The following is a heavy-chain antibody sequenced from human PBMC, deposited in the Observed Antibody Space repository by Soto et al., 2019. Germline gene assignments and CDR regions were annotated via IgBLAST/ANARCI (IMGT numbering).Heavy chain of an antibody. CDR2: INHSGST. CDR1: GGSFNGYY. V-gene: IGHV4-34*01. J-gene: IGHJ4*02. CDR3: ARAPDKYYFDS. Sequence: QVQLQQWGAGLLKPSETLSLTCAVYGGSFNGYYWPWIRQPPGKGPEWIGDINHSGSTNYNPSLKSRVTISVDTSKNQFSLNLRSVTAADMAVFYCARAPDKYYFDSWGQGTLVTVSS.